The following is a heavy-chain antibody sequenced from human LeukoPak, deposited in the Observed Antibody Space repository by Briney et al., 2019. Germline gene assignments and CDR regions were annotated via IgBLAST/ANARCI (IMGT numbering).Heavy chain of an antibody. D-gene: IGHD2-2*01. CDR2: ISAYNGNT. CDR3: ARFLHGYCSSTSCEDY. V-gene: IGHV1-18*01. Sequence: ASVKVSCKASGYTFTSYGISWVRQAPGQGLEWMGWISAYNGNTNYAQKLQGRVTMTTDTSTSTAYMELRSLRSDDTAVYYCARFLHGYCSSTSCEDYWGQGTLVTVSS. CDR1: GYTFTSYG. J-gene: IGHJ4*02.